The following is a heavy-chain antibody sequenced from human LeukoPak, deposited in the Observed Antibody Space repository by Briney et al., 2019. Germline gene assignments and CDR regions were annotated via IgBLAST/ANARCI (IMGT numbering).Heavy chain of an antibody. CDR3: ARDHFSGGSDY. CDR2: INSDGSST. V-gene: IGHV3-74*01. D-gene: IGHD3-3*02. J-gene: IGHJ4*02. CDR1: GFTFSIYW. Sequence: GGSLRLSCAASGFTFSIYWMHWVRHAPGKGLVWVSRINSDGSSTCYADSVKGRFTISRDNAKNTLYLKMNSLRAEDTDVYYCARDHFSGGSDYWGQGTLVTVSS.